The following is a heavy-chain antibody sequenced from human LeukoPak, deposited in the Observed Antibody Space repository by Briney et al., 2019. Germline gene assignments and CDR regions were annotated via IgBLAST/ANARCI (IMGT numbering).Heavy chain of an antibody. CDR1: GGSISNYY. Sequence: SETLSLTCTVSGGSISNYYWSWIRQPPGKGLEWIGYISYSGNTNYNPSLKSRVTISVDTSKNQFSLKLSSVTAADTAVYYCARDLIRDHRIYYYGMDVWGQGTTVTVSS. D-gene: IGHD1-14*01. V-gene: IGHV4-59*01. CDR3: ARDLIRDHRIYYYGMDV. J-gene: IGHJ6*02. CDR2: ISYSGNT.